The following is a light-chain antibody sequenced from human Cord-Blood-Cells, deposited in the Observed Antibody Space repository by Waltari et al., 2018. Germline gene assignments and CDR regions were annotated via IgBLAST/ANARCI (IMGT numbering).Light chain of an antibody. CDR2: EDN. CDR3: QSYDSSNQV. J-gene: IGLJ3*02. Sequence: NFMLTQPPSVSESPGKTVTISCTRSSGIIARNSVQRYQQRPGSAPPTVIYEDNQSPSGVPDRFSGSIDSSSNSASLTISGLKTEDEADYYCQSYDSSNQVFGGGTKLTVL. V-gene: IGLV6-57*03. CDR1: SGIIARNS.